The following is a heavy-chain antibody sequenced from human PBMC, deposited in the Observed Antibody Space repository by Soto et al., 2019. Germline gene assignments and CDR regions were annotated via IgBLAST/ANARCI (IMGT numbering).Heavy chain of an antibody. D-gene: IGHD1-26*01. CDR2: IWYDGSNK. V-gene: IGHV3-33*01. Sequence: QVQLVESGGGVVQPGRSLRLSCAASGFTFSSYGMHWVRQAPGKGLEWVAVIWYDGSNKYYADSVKGRFTISRDNSKNTLYLKMNRLRAEDTAVYYCARDGYGGNYYRGTDGYFDLWGRGTLVTVSS. CDR3: ARDGYGGNYYRGTDGYFDL. J-gene: IGHJ2*01. CDR1: GFTFSSYG.